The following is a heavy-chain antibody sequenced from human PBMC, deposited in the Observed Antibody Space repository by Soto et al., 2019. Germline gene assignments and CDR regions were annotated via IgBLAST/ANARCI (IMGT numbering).Heavy chain of an antibody. J-gene: IGHJ6*02. V-gene: IGHV3-11*06. D-gene: IGHD3-22*01. CDR1: GFTFSDYY. Sequence: QVQLVESGGGLVKPGGSLRLSCAASGFTFSDYYMSWIRQAPGKVLEWVSYISSSSSYTSYADSVKGRFTISRDNAKNSLYLQMNSLRAEDTAVYYCARDYYDNSVYYPNSYCHYYGMDVWGQGTTVTVSS. CDR2: ISSSSSYT. CDR3: ARDYYDNSVYYPNSYCHYYGMDV.